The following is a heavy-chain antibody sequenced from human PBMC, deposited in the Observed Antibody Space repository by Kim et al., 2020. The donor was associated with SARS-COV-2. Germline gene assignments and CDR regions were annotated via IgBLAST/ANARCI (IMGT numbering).Heavy chain of an antibody. CDR3: ARIPDITGWSFDS. CDR2: IHYSGRT. J-gene: IGHJ4*02. CDR1: GGSVTGDY. D-gene: IGHD2-15*01. Sequence: SETLSLRCTVSGGSVTGDYLTWIRQSPGKGLEWIGYIHYSGRTKYNPSFSSRLAISGDTSKNHFSLKMTSVTAADTAVYYCARIPDITGWSFDSWGQGTLVTVSS. V-gene: IGHV4-59*02.